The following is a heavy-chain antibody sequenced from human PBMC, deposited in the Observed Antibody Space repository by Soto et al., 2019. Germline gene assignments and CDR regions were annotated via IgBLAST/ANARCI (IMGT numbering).Heavy chain of an antibody. CDR2: ISGSGGST. D-gene: IGHD6-13*01. CDR3: AKGGAGYSSSWHLDY. V-gene: IGHV3-23*01. Sequence: EVQLLESGGGLVQPGGSLRLSCAASGFTFSRYAMIWVRQAPGKGLEWVSAISGSGGSTYYADSVKGRFTISRDNSKNTLYLQMNSLRAEDTAVYYCAKGGAGYSSSWHLDYWGQGTLVTVSS. J-gene: IGHJ4*02. CDR1: GFTFSRYA.